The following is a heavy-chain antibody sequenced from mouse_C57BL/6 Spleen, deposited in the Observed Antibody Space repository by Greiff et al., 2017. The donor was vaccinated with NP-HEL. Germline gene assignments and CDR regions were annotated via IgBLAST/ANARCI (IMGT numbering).Heavy chain of an antibody. V-gene: IGHV5-6*01. J-gene: IGHJ3*01. Sequence: EVNVVESGGDLVKPGGSLKLSCAASGFTFSSYGMSWVRQTPDKRLEWVATISSGGSYTYYPDSVKGRFTISRDNAKNTLYLQMSSLKSEDTAMYYCARDRDYDFAYWGQGTLVTVSA. D-gene: IGHD2-4*01. CDR2: ISSGGSYT. CDR1: GFTFSSYG. CDR3: ARDRDYDFAY.